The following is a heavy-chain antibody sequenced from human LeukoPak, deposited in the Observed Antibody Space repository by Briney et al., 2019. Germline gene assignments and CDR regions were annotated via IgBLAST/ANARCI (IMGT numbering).Heavy chain of an antibody. Sequence: ASVKVSCKASGYTFTSYGISWVRQAPGQGLEWMGWISAYNGNTNYAQKFQGRVTMTTDTSTSTAYMELRSLRSDDTAVYYCARLQGSIAVAGTINWFDPWGQGTLVTVSS. CDR2: ISAYNGNT. D-gene: IGHD6-19*01. CDR3: ARLQGSIAVAGTINWFDP. V-gene: IGHV1-18*01. J-gene: IGHJ5*02. CDR1: GYTFTSYG.